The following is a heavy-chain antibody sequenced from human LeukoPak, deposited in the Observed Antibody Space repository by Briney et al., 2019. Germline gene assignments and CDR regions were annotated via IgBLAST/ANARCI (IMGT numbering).Heavy chain of an antibody. CDR3: ARVSRGSYGFDY. CDR1: GGSVSSGSYY. CDR2: IYYSGST. D-gene: IGHD5-18*01. J-gene: IGHJ4*02. V-gene: IGHV4-61*01. Sequence: SETLSLTCTVSGGSVSSGSYYWSWIRQPPGKGLEWIGYIYYSGSTNYNPSLKSRVTISVDTSKNQFSLKLSSVTAADTAVYNCARVSRGSYGFDYWGQGTLVTISS.